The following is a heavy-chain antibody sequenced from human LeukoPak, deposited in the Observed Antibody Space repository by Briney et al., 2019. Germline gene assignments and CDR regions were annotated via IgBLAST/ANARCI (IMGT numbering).Heavy chain of an antibody. CDR3: AKGNYYDSSGYYPGVAFDI. Sequence: GGSLRLSCAASGFTFSSYAMSWVRQAPGKGLEWVSAISGSGGSTYYADSVKGRFTISRDNSKNTLYLQMNSLRAEDTAVYYCAKGNYYDSSGYYPGVAFDIWGQGTMVTVSS. V-gene: IGHV3-23*01. CDR2: ISGSGGST. J-gene: IGHJ3*02. D-gene: IGHD3-22*01. CDR1: GFTFSSYA.